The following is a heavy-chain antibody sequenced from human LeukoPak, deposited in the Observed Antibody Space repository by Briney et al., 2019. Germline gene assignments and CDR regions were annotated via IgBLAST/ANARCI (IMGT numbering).Heavy chain of an antibody. CDR2: IIPILRIV. Sequence: ASVKVSCKASGGAFSSYAISWVRQAPGQGLEWMGRIIPILRIVDYAQQFQGRVTITADKSTSTAYMELSSLRSEDTAVYYCARERSFLRYFDWLGLPNYYYGMDVWGQGTTVTVSS. CDR1: GGAFSSYA. CDR3: ARERSFLRYFDWLGLPNYYYGMDV. D-gene: IGHD3-9*01. V-gene: IGHV1-69*04. J-gene: IGHJ6*02.